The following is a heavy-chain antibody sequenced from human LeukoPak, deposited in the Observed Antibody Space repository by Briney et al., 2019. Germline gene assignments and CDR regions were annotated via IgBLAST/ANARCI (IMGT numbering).Heavy chain of an antibody. V-gene: IGHV4-59*01. CDR3: ASFSSDGSGYDY. D-gene: IGHD3-10*01. Sequence: SETLSLTCTVSGGSIFSYYCSWIRQPPGKGLEWIGYIYYSGSTNYNPSLKSRVTISVDTSKNQFSLKLSSVTAADTAVYYCASFSSDGSGYDYWGQGTLVTVSS. J-gene: IGHJ4*02. CDR2: IYYSGST. CDR1: GGSIFSYY.